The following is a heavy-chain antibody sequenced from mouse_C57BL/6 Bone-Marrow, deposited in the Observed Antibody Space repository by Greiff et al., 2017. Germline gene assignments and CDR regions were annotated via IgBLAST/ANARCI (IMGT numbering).Heavy chain of an antibody. Sequence: QVQLKQPGAELVKPGASVKLSCKASGYTFTSYWMHWVKQRPGRGLEWIGRIDPNSGGTKYNEKFKSKATLTVDKPSSTAYTQLSSLTSEDSAVYYCARPFYYGSSYAWFAYWGQGTLVTVSA. V-gene: IGHV1-72*01. CDR1: GYTFTSYW. D-gene: IGHD1-1*01. J-gene: IGHJ3*01. CDR2: IDPNSGGT. CDR3: ARPFYYGSSYAWFAY.